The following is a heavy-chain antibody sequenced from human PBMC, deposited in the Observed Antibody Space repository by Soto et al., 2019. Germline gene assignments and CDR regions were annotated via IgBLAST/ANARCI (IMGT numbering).Heavy chain of an antibody. Sequence: QITLKESGPTLVKPTQTLTLTCTFSGFSLSTSGVGVGWIRQPPGKALEWLALIYWDDDKRYSPSLQSRLTITKDPSKDPVVLTMTPLDSVDTTTYYWAHRRWYQIASFDPWGQETLVTVSS. CDR3: AHRRWYQIASFDP. CDR2: IYWDDDK. J-gene: IGHJ5*02. CDR1: GFSLSTSGVG. D-gene: IGHD6-13*01. V-gene: IGHV2-5*02.